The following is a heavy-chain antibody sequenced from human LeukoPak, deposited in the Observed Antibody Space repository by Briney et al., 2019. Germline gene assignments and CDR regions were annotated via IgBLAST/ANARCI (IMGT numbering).Heavy chain of an antibody. J-gene: IGHJ5*02. V-gene: IGHV4-61*02. Sequence: PSQTLSLTCTVPGGSISSGTNYWSCIRQPAGKGLEWLGRIYTSGSTNYNPSLKSRVTISVDTSNNQFSLKLSSVTAADAAVYYCARGPATAKNWFDPWGQGTRVTVSA. D-gene: IGHD2-2*01. CDR3: ARGPATAKNWFDP. CDR2: IYTSGST. CDR1: GGSISSGTNY.